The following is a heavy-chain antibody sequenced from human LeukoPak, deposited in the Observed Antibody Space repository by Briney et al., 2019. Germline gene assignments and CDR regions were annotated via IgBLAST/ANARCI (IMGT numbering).Heavy chain of an antibody. CDR2: IKQDGSEK. J-gene: IGHJ4*02. D-gene: IGHD3-22*01. Sequence: GGSLRLSCAASGFTFSSYWMSWVRQAPGKGLGWVANIKQDGSEKYYVDSVKGRFTISRDNAKNSLYLQMNSLRAEDTAVYYCARALYYYDSSGYPGYWGQGTLVTVSS. CDR1: GFTFSSYW. V-gene: IGHV3-7*03. CDR3: ARALYYYDSSGYPGY.